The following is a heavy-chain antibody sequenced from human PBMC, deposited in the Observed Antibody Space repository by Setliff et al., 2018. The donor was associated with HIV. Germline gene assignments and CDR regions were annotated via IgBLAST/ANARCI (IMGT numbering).Heavy chain of an antibody. CDR2: INRSGST. Sequence: ETLSLTCAVYGGSFSSYSWTWIRQPPGKGLEWIGEINRSGSTNYNPSLKSRLTIWVDMSKNQFSLKLTSVTAADTAVYYCARRKGGYGLDVWGQGTTVTVLL. D-gene: IGHD3-16*01. V-gene: IGHV4-34*01. CDR1: GGSFSSYS. J-gene: IGHJ6*02. CDR3: ARRKGGYGLDV.